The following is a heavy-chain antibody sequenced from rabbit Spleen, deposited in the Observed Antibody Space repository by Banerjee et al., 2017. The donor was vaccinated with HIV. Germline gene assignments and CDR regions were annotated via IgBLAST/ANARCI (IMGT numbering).Heavy chain of an antibody. CDR3: ARDTSSSFSGYGMDL. D-gene: IGHD1-1*01. CDR1: GFDFSVYG. J-gene: IGHJ6*01. V-gene: IGHV1S45*01. CDR2: IYIGNTKT. Sequence: QEQLVESGGGLVQPGGSLKLSCKASGFDFSVYGLSWVRQAPGKGLEWIACIYIGNTKTAYASWAKGRFIMSRTSSTTVTLQMTSLTAADTATYFCARDTSSSFSGYGMDLWGPGTLVTVS.